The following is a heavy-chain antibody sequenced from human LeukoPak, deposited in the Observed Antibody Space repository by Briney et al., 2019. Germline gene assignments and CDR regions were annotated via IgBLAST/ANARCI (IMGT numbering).Heavy chain of an antibody. CDR3: ARAQVVVVPAGLDRRFDP. Sequence: SETLSLTCTVSGGSISSYYWSWIRQPPGKGLEWIGYIYYSGSTNYNPSLKSRVTISVDTSKNQFSLKLSSVTAADTAVYYCARAQVVVVPAGLDRRFDPWGQGTLVTVSS. CDR1: GGSISSYY. D-gene: IGHD2-2*01. J-gene: IGHJ5*02. V-gene: IGHV4-59*01. CDR2: IYYSGST.